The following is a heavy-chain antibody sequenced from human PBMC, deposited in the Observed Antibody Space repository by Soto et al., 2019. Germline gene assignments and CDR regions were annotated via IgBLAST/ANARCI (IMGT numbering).Heavy chain of an antibody. CDR1: GYAFTSYG. Sequence: ASVKVSCKASGYAFTSYGISWVRQSPGQGLEWMGWISAYNGNTNYAQKLQGRVTMTTDTSTSTAYMELRSLRSDDTAVYYCARGPYCGGDCYSDYWGQGTLVTVSS. CDR2: ISAYNGNT. V-gene: IGHV1-18*04. D-gene: IGHD2-21*02. J-gene: IGHJ4*02. CDR3: ARGPYCGGDCYSDY.